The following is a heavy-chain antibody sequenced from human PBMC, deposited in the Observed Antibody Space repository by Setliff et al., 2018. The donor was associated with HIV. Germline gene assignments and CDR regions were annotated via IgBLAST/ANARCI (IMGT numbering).Heavy chain of an antibody. CDR3: ARGRYYFEY. V-gene: IGHV4-31*03. Sequence: SETLSLTCTVSGGSISSGGYYWSWIRQHPGRGLEWIGSFHYTGGTDYNPSLKSRGSLSLDTPKNQFSLRLNSLTAADTAVYYCARGRYYFEYWGHGTQVTVSS. CDR2: FHYTGGT. CDR1: GGSISSGGYY. J-gene: IGHJ4*01.